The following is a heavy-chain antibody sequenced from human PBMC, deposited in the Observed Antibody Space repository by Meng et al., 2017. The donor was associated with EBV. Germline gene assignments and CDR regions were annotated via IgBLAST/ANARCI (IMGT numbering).Heavy chain of an antibody. V-gene: IGHV1-69*01. J-gene: IGHJ4*02. CDR3: ASESGRGYTPDY. CDR2: FVPRLGAP. Sequence: QVEVVRVGAGVEKPGSSWEVTFKTAGGHFGYYAISWVRQAPGQGLEWLGGFVPRLGAPNYAQKFHGRVKITADESTSTHYMDLSSLRSEDTAIYYCASESGRGYTPDYWGQGTLVTVSS. D-gene: IGHD3-10*01. CDR1: GGHFGYYA.